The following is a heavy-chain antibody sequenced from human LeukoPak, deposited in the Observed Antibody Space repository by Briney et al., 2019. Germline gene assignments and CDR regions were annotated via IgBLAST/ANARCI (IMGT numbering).Heavy chain of an antibody. CDR2: INHSGST. Sequence: SETLSLTCAVSGGSISSGGYSWSWIRQPSGKGLEWIGEINHSGSTNYNPSLKSRVTISVDTSKNQSSLKLSSVTAADTAVYYCARRELSDSSGYYFDYWGQGTLVTVSS. D-gene: IGHD3-22*01. J-gene: IGHJ4*02. CDR3: ARRELSDSSGYYFDY. CDR1: GGSISSGGYS. V-gene: IGHV4-34*01.